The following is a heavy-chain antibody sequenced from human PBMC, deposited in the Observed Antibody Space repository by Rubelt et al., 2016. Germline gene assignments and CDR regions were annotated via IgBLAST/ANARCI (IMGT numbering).Heavy chain of an antibody. CDR1: GYTLTELS. CDR2: FDPEDGET. V-gene: IGHV1-24*01. D-gene: IGHD2-2*01. Sequence: QVQLVQSGAEVKKPGASVKVSCKVSGYTLTELSMHWVRQAPGKGLEWMGGFDPEDGETIYAQKFQGRGTMTEDTATDTAYMELSSLRSEDTAVYYCATGIVVVPAHVPSRDYWGQGTLVTVSS. J-gene: IGHJ4*02. CDR3: ATGIVVVPAHVPSRDY.